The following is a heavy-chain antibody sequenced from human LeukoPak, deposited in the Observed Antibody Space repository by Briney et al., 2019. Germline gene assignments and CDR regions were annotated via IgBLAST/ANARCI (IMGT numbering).Heavy chain of an antibody. J-gene: IGHJ4*02. Sequence: PSETLSLTCTVSGGSISSSSYYWGWIRQPPGKGLEWIGSIYYSGSTYYNPSLKSRVTISVDTSKNQFSLKLSSVTAADTAVYYCATLWRDGYNYPRFDYWGQGTLLTVSS. V-gene: IGHV4-39*01. CDR3: ATLWRDGYNYPRFDY. D-gene: IGHD5-24*01. CDR1: GGSISSSSYY. CDR2: IYYSGST.